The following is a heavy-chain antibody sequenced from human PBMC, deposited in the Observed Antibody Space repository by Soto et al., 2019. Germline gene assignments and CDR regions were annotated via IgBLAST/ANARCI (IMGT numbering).Heavy chain of an antibody. J-gene: IGHJ6*02. CDR1: GGSVSSGSYY. CDR2: IYYSGST. Sequence: SETLSLTCSVSGGSVSSGSYYWSWIRQPPGKGLEWIGYIYYSGSTNYNPSLKSRVTISVDTSKNQFSLKLSSVTAADTAVYYCARDSRYCSSTSCYKDYYYGMDVWGQGTTVTVSS. D-gene: IGHD2-2*02. V-gene: IGHV4-61*01. CDR3: ARDSRYCSSTSCYKDYYYGMDV.